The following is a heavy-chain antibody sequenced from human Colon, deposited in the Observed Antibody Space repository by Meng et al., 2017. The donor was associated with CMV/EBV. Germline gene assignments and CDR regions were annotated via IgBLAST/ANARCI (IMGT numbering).Heavy chain of an antibody. J-gene: IGHJ3*01. CDR2: IRDTGART. V-gene: IGHV3-23*01. Sequence: GESLKISCAGSGFSFSSFAISWVRQAPGKGLEWVSLIRDTGARTYYADSVKGRFTISTDNSKNTLFLEMDSLRAEDTAVYYCAILAVAAAGNAFDVWGQGTMVTVSS. D-gene: IGHD2-15*01. CDR3: AILAVAAAGNAFDV. CDR1: GFSFSSFA.